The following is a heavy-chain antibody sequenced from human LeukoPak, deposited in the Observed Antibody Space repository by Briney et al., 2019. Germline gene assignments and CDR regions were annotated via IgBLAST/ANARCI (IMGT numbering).Heavy chain of an antibody. V-gene: IGHV1-69*13. Sequence: SVKVSCKASGYTFTSYGISWVRQAPGQGLEWMGGIIPIFGTANYAQKFQGRVTITADESTTTAYMELTGLRSEDTAVYYCAKDEGVANRWFDPWGQGTLVTVSS. CDR3: AKDEGVANRWFDP. CDR2: IIPIFGTA. CDR1: GYTFTSYG. D-gene: IGHD5-12*01. J-gene: IGHJ5*02.